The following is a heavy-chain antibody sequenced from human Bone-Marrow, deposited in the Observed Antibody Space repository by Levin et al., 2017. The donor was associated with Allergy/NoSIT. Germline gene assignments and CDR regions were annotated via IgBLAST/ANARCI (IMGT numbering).Heavy chain of an antibody. V-gene: IGHV1-69*13. J-gene: IGHJ5*02. CDR1: GGTFSSYA. CDR2: IIPIFGTA. Sequence: ASVKVSCKASGGTFSSYAISWVRQAPGQGLEWMGGIIPIFGTANYAQKFQGRVTITADESTSTAYMELSSLRSEDTAVYYCARHRMTKTIKRGWFDPWGQGTLVTVSS. D-gene: IGHD1-14*01. CDR3: ARHRMTKTIKRGWFDP.